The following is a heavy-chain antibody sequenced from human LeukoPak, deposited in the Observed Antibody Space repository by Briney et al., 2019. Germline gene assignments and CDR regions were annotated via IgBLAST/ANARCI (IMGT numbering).Heavy chain of an antibody. CDR3: ARVLRDASGYYEY. CDR1: GFTFSSYA. CDR2: ISMHGGDT. Sequence: GGSLRLSCAAFGFTFSSYAMHWVRQAPGKGLEYVSAISMHGGDTYYANSVKGRFTISRDNSKNTLYLQMGRLRAEDMAVYYCARVLRDASGYYEYRGEGTLVTVSS. J-gene: IGHJ4*02. D-gene: IGHD3-22*01. V-gene: IGHV3-64*01.